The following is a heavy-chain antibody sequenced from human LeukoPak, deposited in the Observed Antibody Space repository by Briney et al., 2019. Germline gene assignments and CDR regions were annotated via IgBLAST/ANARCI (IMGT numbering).Heavy chain of an antibody. V-gene: IGHV3-23*01. Sequence: GGSLRLSCAASGFIFSPYGMNWVRHAPGKGLEWGSGIQKSGDSAYYADSVKGRFTISRDNSKNTMYLQMNSLRVDDTAGYFSAKGGGLWFGELSVYYYYGMDVWGQGTTVTVSS. J-gene: IGHJ6*02. D-gene: IGHD3-10*01. CDR1: GFIFSPYG. CDR3: AKGGGLWFGELSVYYYYGMDV. CDR2: IQKSGDSA.